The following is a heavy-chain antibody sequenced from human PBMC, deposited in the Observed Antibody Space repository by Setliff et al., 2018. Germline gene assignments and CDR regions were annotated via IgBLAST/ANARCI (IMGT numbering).Heavy chain of an antibody. CDR3: ARGNYYDSSGYSVDY. CDR1: GGTFSSYA. V-gene: IGHV1-69*05. Sequence: SVKVSCKASGGTFSSYAISWVRQAPGQGPEWMGGIIPIFGTANYAQKFQGRVTITTDESTSTAYMELSSLRSEDTAVYYCARGNYYDSSGYSVDYWGQGTQVTVSS. J-gene: IGHJ4*02. CDR2: IIPIFGTA. D-gene: IGHD3-22*01.